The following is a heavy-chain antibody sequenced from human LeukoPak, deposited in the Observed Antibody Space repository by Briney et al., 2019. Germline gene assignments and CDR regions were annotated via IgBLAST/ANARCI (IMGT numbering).Heavy chain of an antibody. CDR2: IKQDGSEK. CDR3: ARDHATMLRDQIYYYYMDV. J-gene: IGHJ6*03. V-gene: IGHV3-7*01. D-gene: IGHD2-2*01. Sequence: PGGSLRLSCAASGFTFSIDWMSWVRQAPGKGRGWVANIKQDGSEKYYVDSVKGRFTISRDNAKNSLYLQMNSLRAEDTAVYYCARDHATMLRDQIYYYYMDVWGKGTTVTVSS. CDR1: GFTFSIDW.